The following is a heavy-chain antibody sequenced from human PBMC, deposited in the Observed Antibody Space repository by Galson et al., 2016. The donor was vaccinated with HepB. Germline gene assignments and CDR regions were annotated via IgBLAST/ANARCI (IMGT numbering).Heavy chain of an antibody. D-gene: IGHD6-25*01. CDR2: TWYDRSNK. V-gene: IGHV3-33*01. CDR3: AREGPIAAATFDI. Sequence: SLRLSCAASGFIFSSYGMHWVRQAPGKGLEWVALTWYDRSNKYYADSVKGRSTISRDNSKNTLYLQMNSLRAEDTAVYYCAREGPIAAATFDIWGQGTMVTVSS. CDR1: GFIFSSYG. J-gene: IGHJ3*02.